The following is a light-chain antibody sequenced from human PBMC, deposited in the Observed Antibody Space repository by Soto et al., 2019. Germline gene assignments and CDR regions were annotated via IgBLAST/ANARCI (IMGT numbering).Light chain of an antibody. J-gene: IGLJ1*01. V-gene: IGLV2-14*01. CDR3: SSYTSVTPVVG. CDR1: SSDIGRYNF. Sequence: QSVLTQPASVSGSPGQSITISCTGTSSDIGRYNFVSWYQQHPGKAPKLLVYEVTNRPSGVSNRFSGSKSGNTASLTIFGLQTEDEADYYCSSYTSVTPVVGFGTGTKLTVL. CDR2: EVT.